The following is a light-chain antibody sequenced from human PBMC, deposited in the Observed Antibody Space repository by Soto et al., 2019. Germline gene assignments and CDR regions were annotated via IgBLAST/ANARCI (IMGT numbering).Light chain of an antibody. V-gene: IGKV3-20*01. CDR1: QSVTSNY. Sequence: EIVLTQSAGTLSLSPGERATLSCRASQSVTSNYFAWYQQKPGQAPRRLIYGVSSRATGIPDRFSGSRSGTDFTLTISRLEPEDFAGYYCLQYGDSPRTFGQGTKVEIK. CDR2: GVS. CDR3: LQYGDSPRT. J-gene: IGKJ1*01.